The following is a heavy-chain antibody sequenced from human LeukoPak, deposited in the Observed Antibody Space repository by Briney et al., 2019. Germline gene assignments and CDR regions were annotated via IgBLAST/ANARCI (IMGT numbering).Heavy chain of an antibody. CDR1: GDSISSYY. V-gene: IGHV4-59*01. J-gene: IGHJ5*02. D-gene: IGHD3-10*01. Sequence: SETLSLTCTVSGDSISSYYYSWIRQPPGKGLEWISYIYYSGSTNYNPSLKSRVTISVDTSKNQFSLKLSSVTAADTAVYYCARVPLDGSGSYYFDPWGQGTLVTVSS. CDR2: IYYSGST. CDR3: ARVPLDGSGSYYFDP.